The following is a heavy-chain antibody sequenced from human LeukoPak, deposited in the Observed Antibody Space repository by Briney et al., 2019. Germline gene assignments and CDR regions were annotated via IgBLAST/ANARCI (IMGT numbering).Heavy chain of an antibody. Sequence: GGSLRLSCAASGFTFSSFAMNWVRQAPGEGLEWVSTMSGDATSTYYADSVKGRFTISRDNTKNTLYLQMNSLRAEDTAVYYCAKRTSGSSWYSSDYWGQGTLVTVSS. CDR1: GFTFSSFA. CDR3: AKRTSGSSWYSSDY. V-gene: IGHV3-23*01. CDR2: MSGDATST. J-gene: IGHJ4*02. D-gene: IGHD6-13*01.